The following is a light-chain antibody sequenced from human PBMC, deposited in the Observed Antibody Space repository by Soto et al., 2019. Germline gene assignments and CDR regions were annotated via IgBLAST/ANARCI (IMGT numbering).Light chain of an antibody. CDR3: QQGGNWPLT. V-gene: IGKV3-11*01. Sequence: EIVLTQSPATLSLSPGERATVSCRASQSVSSHLAWYQQKRGQAPRLLIYDASSRASGIPARFSGSGSGTDSTLTISSLEPEDFAVYYCQQGGNWPLTFGQGTRLEIK. J-gene: IGKJ5*01. CDR2: DAS. CDR1: QSVSSH.